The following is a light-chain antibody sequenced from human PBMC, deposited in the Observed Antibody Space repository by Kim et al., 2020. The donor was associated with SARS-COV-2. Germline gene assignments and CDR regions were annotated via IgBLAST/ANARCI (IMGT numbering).Light chain of an antibody. Sequence: EIVLTQSPGTLSLSPGERATLSCRASQSVSSSCFAWYQQKPGQAPRLLISGASNRATGIPDRFSGSGSGTDFTLTISRLEPEDFAVYYCQQYGCSPPYTFGQGTKLEI. V-gene: IGKV3-20*01. CDR3: QQYGCSPPYT. J-gene: IGKJ2*01. CDR2: GAS. CDR1: QSVSSSC.